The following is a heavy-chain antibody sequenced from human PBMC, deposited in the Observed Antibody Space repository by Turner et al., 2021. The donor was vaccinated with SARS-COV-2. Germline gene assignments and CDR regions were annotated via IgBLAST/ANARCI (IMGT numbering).Heavy chain of an antibody. J-gene: IGHJ5*02. Sequence: QVQLVQSGAEVTKPGASVIVCCKASGYTFTSYDITWVRQAPGQGLGWMGMMNPNSSNTSYSQKFQGRVIMIRTTSMNTAFMVLSRLGSDAAAVYYCGRAHQVADWFDHWGQGTLVTVSS. CDR2: MNPNSSNT. V-gene: IGHV1-8*01. CDR3: GRAHQVADWFDH. CDR1: GYTFTSYD. D-gene: IGHD2-15*01.